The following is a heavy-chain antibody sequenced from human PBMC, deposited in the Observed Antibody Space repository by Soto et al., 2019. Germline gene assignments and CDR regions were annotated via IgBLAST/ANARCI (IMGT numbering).Heavy chain of an antibody. J-gene: IGHJ4*02. D-gene: IGHD3-9*01. Sequence: QITLKESGPTLVKPTQTLTLTCTFSGFSLSTSGVGVGWIRQPPGKALEWLAIIYWDDDKRYSPSLKSRLTITKDTSKNQVVLTMTNMDPVDTATYYCAHFDYDILTGYRPFDYWGQGTLVTVSS. CDR2: IYWDDDK. V-gene: IGHV2-5*02. CDR1: GFSLSTSGVG. CDR3: AHFDYDILTGYRPFDY.